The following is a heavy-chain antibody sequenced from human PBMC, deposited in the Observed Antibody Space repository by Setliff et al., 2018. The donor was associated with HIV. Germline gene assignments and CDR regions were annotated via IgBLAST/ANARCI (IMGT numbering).Heavy chain of an antibody. V-gene: IGHV1-24*01. D-gene: IGHD3-22*01. CDR1: GYTLTELS. CDR3: ATRAYDSSGYLRSRVSGAAFDI. J-gene: IGHJ3*02. Sequence: ASVKVSCKVSGYTLTELSMHWVRQAPGKGLEWMGGFDPEDGETIYAQKFQGRVTMTEDTSTDTAYMELSSLRSEDTAVYYCATRAYDSSGYLRSRVSGAAFDIWGQGTMVTVSS. CDR2: FDPEDGET.